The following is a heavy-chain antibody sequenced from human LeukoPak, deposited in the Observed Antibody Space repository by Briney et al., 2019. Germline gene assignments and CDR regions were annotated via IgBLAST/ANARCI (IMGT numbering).Heavy chain of an antibody. V-gene: IGHV4-39*01. CDR1: GGSISSSSYY. J-gene: IGHJ4*02. CDR2: IYYSGST. Sequence: PSETLSLTCTVSGGSISSSSYYWGWIRQPPGKGLEWIGSIYYSGSTYYNPSLKSRVTISVDTSKNQFSLKLSSVTAADTAVYYCARGQDLWVDYWGQGTLVTVSS. CDR3: ARGQDLWVDY. D-gene: IGHD3-3*01.